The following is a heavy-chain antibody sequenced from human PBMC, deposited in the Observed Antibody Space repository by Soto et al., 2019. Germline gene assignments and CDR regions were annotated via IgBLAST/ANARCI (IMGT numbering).Heavy chain of an antibody. CDR3: GGEVGITMVRGVIYYYGMDV. Sequence: QVQLQESGPGLVKPSETLSLTCTVSGGSISSYYWSWIRQPAGKGLEWIGRIYTSGSTNYNPSLKSRVTMSVDTANNQFSLKLSSVTAADTAVYYCGGEVGITMVRGVIYYYGMDVWGQGTTVTVSS. CDR2: IYTSGST. V-gene: IGHV4-4*07. D-gene: IGHD3-10*01. CDR1: GGSISSYY. J-gene: IGHJ6*02.